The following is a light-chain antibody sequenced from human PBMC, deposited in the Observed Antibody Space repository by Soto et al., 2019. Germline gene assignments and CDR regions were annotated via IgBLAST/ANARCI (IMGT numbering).Light chain of an antibody. J-gene: IGLJ1*01. CDR1: SSNIGSNY. V-gene: IGLV1-47*01. Sequence: QSVLTQPPSASGTPGQRVTISCSGSSSNIGSNYVYWYQQLPGTAPKLLIYRNNQRPSGVPDRFSGSKSGTSASLAISGLRSEDEADYYCAAWDDSLSGFYVFRTGTKVPVL. CDR3: AAWDDSLSGFYV. CDR2: RNN.